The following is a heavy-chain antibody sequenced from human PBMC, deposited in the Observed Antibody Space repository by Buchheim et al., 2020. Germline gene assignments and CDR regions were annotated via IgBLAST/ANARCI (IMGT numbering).Heavy chain of an antibody. CDR2: IWYDGSNK. CDR3: ARDLYYYDSSGYYPDY. J-gene: IGHJ4*02. Sequence: VQLVESGGGLVQPGGSLRLSCAASGFTFSSYAMSWVRQAPGKGLEWVAVIWYDGSNKYYADSVKGRFTISRDNSKNTLYLQMNSLRAEDTAVYYCARDLYYYDSSGYYPDYWGQGTL. CDR1: GFTFSSYA. D-gene: IGHD3-22*01. V-gene: IGHV3-33*08.